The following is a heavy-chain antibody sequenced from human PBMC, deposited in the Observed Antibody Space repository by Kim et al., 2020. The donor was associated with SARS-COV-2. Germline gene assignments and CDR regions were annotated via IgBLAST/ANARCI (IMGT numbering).Heavy chain of an antibody. J-gene: IGHJ4*02. Sequence: GGSLRLSCAASGLTLSNHGMHWVRQAPGKGLEWVAVIWSDGSKKYYRDSVKGRFTISRDNSKNTLYLQMNSLRAEDTAVYYCATSAYSESNYWGQGTLVTVSS. CDR2: IWSDGSKK. CDR1: GLTLSNHG. V-gene: IGHV3-33*01. CDR3: ATSAYSESNY. D-gene: IGHD6-13*01.